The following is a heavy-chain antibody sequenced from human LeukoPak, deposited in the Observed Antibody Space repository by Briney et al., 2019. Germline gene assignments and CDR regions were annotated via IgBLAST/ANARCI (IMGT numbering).Heavy chain of an antibody. CDR3: ARDRGPYHSSGYLGY. CDR2: IYYSGST. J-gene: IGHJ4*02. D-gene: IGHD3-22*01. Sequence: SETLSLTCTVSGGSISSYYWSWIRQPPGRGLEWIGYIYYSGSTNYNPSLKSRVTISVDTSKNQFSLKLSSVTAADTAVYYCARDRGPYHSSGYLGYWGQGTLVTVSS. V-gene: IGHV4-59*01. CDR1: GGSISSYY.